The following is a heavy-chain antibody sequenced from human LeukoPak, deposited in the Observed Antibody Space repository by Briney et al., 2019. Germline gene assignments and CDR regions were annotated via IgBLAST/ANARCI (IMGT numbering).Heavy chain of an antibody. V-gene: IGHV1-18*04. CDR3: ARERSYDSSGYYRNNWFDP. CDR1: GYTFISYA. CDR2: ISVHNGNT. Sequence: ASVKVSCKTSGYTFISYAISWVRQAPGQGLEWMGWISVHNGNTNYAQKFQGRVTLTTDTSRSTAYMELRSLRSDDTAVYYCARERSYDSSGYYRNNWFDPWGQGTLVTVSS. D-gene: IGHD3-22*01. J-gene: IGHJ5*02.